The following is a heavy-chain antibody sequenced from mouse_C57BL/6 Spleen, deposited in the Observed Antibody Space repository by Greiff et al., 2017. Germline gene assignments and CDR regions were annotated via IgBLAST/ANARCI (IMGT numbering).Heavy chain of an antibody. J-gene: IGHJ2*01. CDR3: TSGGYYYFDY. CDR2: IDPETGGT. CDR1: GYTFTDYE. D-gene: IGHD2-3*01. V-gene: IGHV1-15*01. Sequence: QVQLQQSGAELVRPGASVTLSCKASGYTFTDYEMHWVKQTPVHGLEWIGAIDPETGGTAYNQKFKGKAILTADKSSSTAFMELRSLTSEDSAVYYCTSGGYYYFDYWGQGTTLTVSS.